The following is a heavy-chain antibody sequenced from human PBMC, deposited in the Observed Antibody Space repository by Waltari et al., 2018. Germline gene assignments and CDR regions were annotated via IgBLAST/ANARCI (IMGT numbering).Heavy chain of an antibody. D-gene: IGHD1-26*01. J-gene: IGHJ4*02. CDR2: IWYDGSNK. CDR3: AKVRGSPVRYYFDY. CDR1: GFTFSSSG. Sequence: QVQLVESGGGVVQPGRSLRLSCAASGFTFSSSGMHWVRQAPGKGLEWVAVIWYDGSNKYYADSVKGRFTISRDNSKNTLYLQMNSLRAEDTAMYYCAKVRGSPVRYYFDYWGQGTLVTVSS. V-gene: IGHV3-30*18.